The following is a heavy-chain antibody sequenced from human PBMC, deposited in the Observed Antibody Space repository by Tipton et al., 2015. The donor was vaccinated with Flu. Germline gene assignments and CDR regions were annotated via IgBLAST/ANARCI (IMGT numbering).Heavy chain of an antibody. D-gene: IGHD2-8*01. J-gene: IGHJ6*02. CDR3: ARETNGRGLLTVDV. CDR2: IGASSEYT. V-gene: IGHV3-23*01. Sequence: SLRLSCAASGFTFSTYAMSWVRQTPGMGLEWISAIGASSEYTYYAHSVKGRFTISRENSKNTLYLQMNTLRAEDTAVFYCARETNGRGLLTVDVWGQGTTVTVSS. CDR1: GFTFSTYA.